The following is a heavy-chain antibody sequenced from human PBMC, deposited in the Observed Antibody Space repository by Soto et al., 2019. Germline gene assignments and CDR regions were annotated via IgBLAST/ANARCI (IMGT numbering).Heavy chain of an antibody. J-gene: IGHJ4*02. CDR1: GFTFSSYA. CDR2: ISSSSSYI. Sequence: EVQLLESGGGLVQPGGSLRLSCAASGFTFSSYAMSWVRQAPGKGLEWVSSISSSSSYIYYADSVKGRFTISRDNAKNSLYLQMNSLRAEDTAVYYCARDGKTGTPFGDWGQGTLVTVSS. CDR3: ARDGKTGTPFGD. D-gene: IGHD1-7*01. V-gene: IGHV3-21*01.